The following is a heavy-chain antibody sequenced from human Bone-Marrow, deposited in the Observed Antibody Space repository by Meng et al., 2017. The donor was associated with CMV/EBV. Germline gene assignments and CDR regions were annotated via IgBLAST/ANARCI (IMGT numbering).Heavy chain of an antibody. CDR2: IYSSGGT. CDR3: ARDEGYCSSTSCYKGDGGFDP. J-gene: IGHJ5*02. CDR1: TSS. V-gene: IGHV4-59*13. D-gene: IGHD2-2*02. Sequence: TSSWRWIRPPPGKGLEWIGYIYSSGGTNYNPSLKSRVTISVDTSKNQFSLKLSSVTAADTAVYYCARDEGYCSSTSCYKGDGGFDPWGQGTLVTVSS.